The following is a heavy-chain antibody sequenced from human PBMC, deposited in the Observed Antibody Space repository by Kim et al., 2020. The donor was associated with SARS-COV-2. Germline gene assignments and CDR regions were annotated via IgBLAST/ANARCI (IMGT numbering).Heavy chain of an antibody. D-gene: IGHD3-9*01. V-gene: IGHV3-23*01. CDR3: ANLLGWKYYDILTGYYTQYYFDY. CDR1: GFTFSSYA. Sequence: GGSLRLSCAASGFTFSSYAMSWVRQAPGKGLEWVSAISGSGGSTYYADSVKGRFIISRDNSKNTLYLQMNSLRAEDTAVYYCANLLGWKYYDILTGYYTQYYFDYWGQGTLVTVSS. CDR2: ISGSGGST. J-gene: IGHJ4*02.